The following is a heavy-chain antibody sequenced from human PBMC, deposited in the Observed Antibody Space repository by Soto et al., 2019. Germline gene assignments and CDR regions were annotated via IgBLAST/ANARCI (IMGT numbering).Heavy chain of an antibody. CDR2: INAGNGNT. J-gene: IGHJ4*02. CDR1: GYTFTSYA. CDR3: ARGLNGYLHYFDY. V-gene: IGHV1-3*01. D-gene: IGHD5-18*01. Sequence: APVKVSCKASGYTFTSYAIHLGRPAPGQRLEWMGWINAGNGNTKYSQKFQGRVTITRDTSASTAYMELSSLRSEDTAVYYCARGLNGYLHYFDYWGQGTPVTVSS.